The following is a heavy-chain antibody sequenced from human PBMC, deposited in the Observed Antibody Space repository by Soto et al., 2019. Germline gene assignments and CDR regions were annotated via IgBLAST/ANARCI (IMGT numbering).Heavy chain of an antibody. Sequence: GGSLRLSCVASGFTFSDYYMTWIRQAPGKGLEWVSYISSSGSPIYYADSVKDRFTISRDNAKNSLYLQMNSLRAEDTAVYYCARGGQQLHGMDVWGQGTTVTVSS. V-gene: IGHV3-11*01. D-gene: IGHD6-13*01. CDR1: GFTFSDYY. J-gene: IGHJ6*02. CDR2: ISSSGSPI. CDR3: ARGGQQLHGMDV.